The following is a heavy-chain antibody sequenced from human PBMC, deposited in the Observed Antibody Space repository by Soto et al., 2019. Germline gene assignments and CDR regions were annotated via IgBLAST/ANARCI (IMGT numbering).Heavy chain of an antibody. J-gene: IGHJ4*02. V-gene: IGHV3-23*01. CDR1: GFTFISYA. CDR3: ANVEAAGTFDY. Sequence: LRLSCAASGFTFISYAMSWVRQSPGKGLEWVSAISGSGGSTYYADSVKGRFTISRDNSKNTLYLQMNSLRAEDTAVYYCANVEAAGTFDYWGQGTLVTVSS. CDR2: ISGSGGST. D-gene: IGHD6-13*01.